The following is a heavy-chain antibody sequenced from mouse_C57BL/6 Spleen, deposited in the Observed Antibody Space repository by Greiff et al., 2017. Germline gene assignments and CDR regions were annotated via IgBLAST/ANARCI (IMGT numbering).Heavy chain of an antibody. V-gene: IGHV1-22*01. CDR2: INPNHGGT. CDR3: VDGYYEDY. J-gene: IGHJ2*01. D-gene: IGHD2-3*01. Sequence: EVKLEESGPELVKPGASVKMSCKASGYTFTDYNMHWVKQSHGKSLEWIGYINPNHGGTSYNQKFKGTATLTVNKSSSTAYMELRSLTSEDSAVYYCVDGYYEDYWGQGTTLTVSS. CDR1: GYTFTDYN.